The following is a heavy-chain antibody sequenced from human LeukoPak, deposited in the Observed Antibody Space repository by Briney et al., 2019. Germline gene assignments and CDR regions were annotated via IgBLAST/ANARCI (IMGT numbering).Heavy chain of an antibody. Sequence: PSETLSLTCAVYGGSFSGYYWSWIRQPPGKGLEWIGEINHSGSTNYNPSLKSRATISVDTSKNQFSLKLSSVTAADTAVYYCARRPRPYYYDSSGYYSPRGYWGQGTLVTVSS. CDR3: ARRPRPYYYDSSGYYSPRGY. V-gene: IGHV4-34*01. CDR2: INHSGST. D-gene: IGHD3-22*01. J-gene: IGHJ4*02. CDR1: GGSFSGYY.